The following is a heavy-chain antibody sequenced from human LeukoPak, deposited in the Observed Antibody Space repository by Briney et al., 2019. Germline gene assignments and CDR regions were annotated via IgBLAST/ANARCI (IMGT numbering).Heavy chain of an antibody. V-gene: IGHV1-18*01. CDR3: ARTADIVVVVAATDSQYFQH. Sequence: ASVKVSCKASGYTFTGYGISWVRQAPGQGLEWMGWISAYNGNTNYAQKLQGRVTMTTDTSTSTAYMELRSLRSDDTAVYYCARTADIVVVVAATDSQYFQHWGQGTLVTVSS. J-gene: IGHJ1*01. D-gene: IGHD2-15*01. CDR2: ISAYNGNT. CDR1: GYTFTGYG.